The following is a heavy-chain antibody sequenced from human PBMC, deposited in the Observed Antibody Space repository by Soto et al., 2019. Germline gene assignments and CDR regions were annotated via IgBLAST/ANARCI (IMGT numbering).Heavy chain of an antibody. CDR2: IYYSGSA. CDR3: ARQGSRAFDI. CDR1: GGSISTSVYY. V-gene: IGHV4-39*01. J-gene: IGHJ3*02. Sequence: SETLSLTCTVSGGSISTSVYYLGWIRQPPGRGLEWMANIYYSGSAYYNPSLKSRVSTSVDTSKNQFSLKLRSVTAAHTAVYYCARQGSRAFDIWGQGTMVTVS. D-gene: IGHD2-15*01.